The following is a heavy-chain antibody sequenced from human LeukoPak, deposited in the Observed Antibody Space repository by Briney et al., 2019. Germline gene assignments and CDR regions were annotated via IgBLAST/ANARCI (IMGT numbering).Heavy chain of an antibody. Sequence: GSLRLSCAASGVTFSRYWMHWVRQAPGKGLEWIGSIYYSGSTYYNPSLKSRVTISVDTSKNQFSLKLSSVTAADTAVYYCARLLAAAGDFDYWGQGTLVTVSS. CDR1: GVTFSRYW. J-gene: IGHJ4*02. CDR2: IYYSGST. CDR3: ARLLAAAGDFDY. V-gene: IGHV4-39*01. D-gene: IGHD6-13*01.